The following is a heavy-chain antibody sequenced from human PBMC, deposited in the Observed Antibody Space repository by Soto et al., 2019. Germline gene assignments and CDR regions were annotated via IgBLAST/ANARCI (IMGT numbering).Heavy chain of an antibody. Sequence: ASVKVSCKASGYTFTDYYIHWVRQAPGQGLEWMAWINPISGGTNYAQKFQGRVTMTRDTSITTTYMEMSRLRSDDTAVYYCAMAEQWLNPTVVTTDYYYGMDDWGQGTTVTVSS. D-gene: IGHD6-19*01. CDR2: INPISGGT. V-gene: IGHV1-2*02. CDR3: AMAEQWLNPTVVTTDYYYGMDD. J-gene: IGHJ6*02. CDR1: GYTFTDYY.